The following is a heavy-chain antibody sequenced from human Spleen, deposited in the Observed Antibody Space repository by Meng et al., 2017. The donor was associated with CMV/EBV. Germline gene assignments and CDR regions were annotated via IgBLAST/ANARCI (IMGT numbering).Heavy chain of an antibody. Sequence: YDWSWIGQHPGTGLEWIGEINHSGSTNYNPSLKRRVTISVDTSKNQFSLKLSSVTAADTAVYYCARVRRIVGASPNYYYYYYGMDVWGQGTTVTVSS. J-gene: IGHJ6*02. D-gene: IGHD1-26*01. V-gene: IGHV4-34*01. CDR1: YD. CDR3: ARVRRIVGASPNYYYYYYGMDV. CDR2: INHSGST.